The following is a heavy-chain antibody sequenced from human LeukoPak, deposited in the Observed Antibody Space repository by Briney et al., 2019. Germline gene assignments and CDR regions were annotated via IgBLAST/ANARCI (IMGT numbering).Heavy chain of an antibody. Sequence: SETLSLTCTVSGGSISSYYWSWIRQPPGKGLEWIGYIYYSGSTNYNPSLKSRVTISVGTSKNQFSLKLSSVTAADTAVYYCAREGQGVDYWGQGTLVTVSS. J-gene: IGHJ4*02. CDR3: AREGQGVDY. CDR1: GGSISSYY. CDR2: IYYSGST. V-gene: IGHV4-59*12. D-gene: IGHD1-26*01.